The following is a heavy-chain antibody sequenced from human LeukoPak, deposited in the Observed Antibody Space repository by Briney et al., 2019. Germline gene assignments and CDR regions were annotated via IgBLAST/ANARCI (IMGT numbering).Heavy chain of an antibody. CDR3: ARGRTYISSWSYYYYYYMDV. CDR1: GGSFSGYY. CDR2: INHSGST. D-gene: IGHD6-13*01. V-gene: IGHV4-34*01. J-gene: IGHJ6*03. Sequence: SETLSLTCAVYGGSFSGYYWSWIRQPPGKGLEWIGEINHSGSTNYNPSLKSRVTISVDTSKNQFSLKLSSVTAADTAVYYCARGRTYISSWSYYYYYYMDVWGKGTTVTVSS.